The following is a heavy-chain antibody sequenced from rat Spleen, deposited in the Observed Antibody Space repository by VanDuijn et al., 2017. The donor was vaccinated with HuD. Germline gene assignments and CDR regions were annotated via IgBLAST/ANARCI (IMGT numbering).Heavy chain of an antibody. Sequence: EVQLVESGGGLVQPGRSLKLSCAASGFTFSDYNMAWVRQAPKKGLEWVATISYDGSSTYYRDSVKGRFTISRDNAKSTPYLQMDSLRSEDTATYYCARLYYYDGYSHYVMGAWGQGASVTVSS. V-gene: IGHV5-7*01. D-gene: IGHD1-12*03. CDR2: ISYDGSST. CDR3: ARLYYYDGYSHYVMGA. J-gene: IGHJ4*01. CDR1: GFTFSDYN.